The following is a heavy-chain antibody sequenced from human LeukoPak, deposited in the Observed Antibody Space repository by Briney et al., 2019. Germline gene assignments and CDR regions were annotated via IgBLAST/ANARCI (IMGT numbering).Heavy chain of an antibody. CDR3: ARHMIRGIAFDP. Sequence: SETLSLTCSVSNADIARHYWSWIRQPPGKGLEWIGRIYTSGSTNYNPSLKSRVTMSVDTSKNQFSLKLSSVTAADTAVYYCARHMIRGIAFDPWGQGTLVTVSS. CDR1: NADIARHY. V-gene: IGHV4-4*07. J-gene: IGHJ5*02. D-gene: IGHD3-10*01. CDR2: IYTSGST.